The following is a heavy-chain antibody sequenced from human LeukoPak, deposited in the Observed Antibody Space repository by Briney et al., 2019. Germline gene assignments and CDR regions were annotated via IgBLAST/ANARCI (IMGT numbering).Heavy chain of an antibody. J-gene: IGHJ5*02. CDR1: GFTFSSYS. CDR3: ARDPGYCSSTSCLYNWFDP. CDR2: ISSSSSYI. D-gene: IGHD2-2*01. Sequence: PGGSLRLSCAASGFTFSSYSMNWVRQAPGKGLGWVSSISSSSSYIYYADSVKGRFTISRDNAKNSLYLQMNSLRAEDTAVYYCARDPGYCSSTSCLYNWFDPWGQGTLVTVSS. V-gene: IGHV3-21*01.